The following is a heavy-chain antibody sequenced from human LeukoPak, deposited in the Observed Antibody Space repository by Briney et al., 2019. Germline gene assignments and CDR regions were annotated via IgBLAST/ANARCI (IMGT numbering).Heavy chain of an antibody. D-gene: IGHD6-13*01. CDR1: GFTFDDYA. CDR2: ISWNSGSI. CDR3: AKDLRQYSSSHYDAFDI. V-gene: IGHV3-9*01. J-gene: IGHJ3*02. Sequence: GGSLRLSCAASGFTFDDYAMHWVRQAPGKGLEWVSGISWNSGSIGYADSLKGRFTISRDNAKNSLYLQMNSLRAEDTALYYCAKDLRQYSSSHYDAFDIWGQGTMVTVSS.